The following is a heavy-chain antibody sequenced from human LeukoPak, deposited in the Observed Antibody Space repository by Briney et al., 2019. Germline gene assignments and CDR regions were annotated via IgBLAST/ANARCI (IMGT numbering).Heavy chain of an antibody. CDR2: IYHSGST. CDR3: ARFEGTTTSESADY. D-gene: IGHD4-11*01. Sequence: SETLSLTCTVSGGSISSSSYYWGWIRQPPGKGLEWIGSIYHSGSTYYNPSLKSRVTISVDTSKNQFSLKLSSVTAADTAVYYCARFEGTTTSESADYWGQGTLVTVSS. V-gene: IGHV4-39*07. CDR1: GGSISSSSYY. J-gene: IGHJ4*02.